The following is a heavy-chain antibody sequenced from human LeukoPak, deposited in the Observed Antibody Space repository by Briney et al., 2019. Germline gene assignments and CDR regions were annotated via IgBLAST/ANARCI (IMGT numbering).Heavy chain of an antibody. Sequence: ASVKVSCKASGYNFIDYSIHWVRQTPRQGLEWLGWINPNSGGTNFPQKFRGRVTLTRDTSITTVYMELQRLTSDDTAVYYCARRRFLEGFLVNDAFDIWGQGTLVTVSS. J-gene: IGHJ3*02. CDR1: GYNFIDYS. CDR3: ARRRFLEGFLVNDAFDI. V-gene: IGHV1-2*02. CDR2: INPNSGGT. D-gene: IGHD3-3*01.